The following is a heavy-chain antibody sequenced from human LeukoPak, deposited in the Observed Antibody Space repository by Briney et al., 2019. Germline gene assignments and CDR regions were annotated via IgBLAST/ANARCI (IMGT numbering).Heavy chain of an antibody. CDR2: IWYDGSNK. CDR3: ARDHGYCSSTSCYYYYYGMDV. CDR1: GFTFSSYG. Sequence: SGGSPRLSCAASGFTFSSYGMHWVRQAPGKGLEWVAVIWYDGSNKYYADSVKGRFTISRDNSKNTLYLQMNSLRAEDTAVYYCARDHGYCSSTSCYYYYYGMDVWGQGTTVTVSS. V-gene: IGHV3-33*01. D-gene: IGHD2-2*03. J-gene: IGHJ6*02.